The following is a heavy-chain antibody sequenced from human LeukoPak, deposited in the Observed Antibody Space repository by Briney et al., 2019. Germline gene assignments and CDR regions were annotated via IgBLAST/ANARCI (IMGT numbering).Heavy chain of an antibody. CDR2: IYSGGST. V-gene: IGHV3-53*01. CDR1: GFTFSGSA. CDR3: ARGAWTAYYFDY. D-gene: IGHD3/OR15-3a*01. J-gene: IGHJ4*02. Sequence: QAGGSLRLSCAASGFTFSGSAIHWVRQAPGKGLEWVSVIYSGGSTYYADSVKGRFTISRDNPKNTLYLQMNSLRAEDTAVYYCARGAWTAYYFDYWGQGTLVTVSS.